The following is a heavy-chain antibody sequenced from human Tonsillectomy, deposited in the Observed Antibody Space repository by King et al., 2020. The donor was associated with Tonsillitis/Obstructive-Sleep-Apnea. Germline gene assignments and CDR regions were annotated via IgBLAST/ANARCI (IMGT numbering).Heavy chain of an antibody. CDR1: GYTFTNYA. V-gene: IGHV7-4-1*02. CDR3: ARDLPSYSSLAV. J-gene: IGHJ6*03. CDR2: INTNTGNP. Sequence: QLVQSGSELKKHGASVKVSCKASGYTFTNYAMNWVRQAPGQGLEWMGWINTNTGNPTYAQGFTGRFVLSLDTSVSKAYLQISSLKAEDTAVYYCARDLPSYSSLAVWGKGPTFTVPS.